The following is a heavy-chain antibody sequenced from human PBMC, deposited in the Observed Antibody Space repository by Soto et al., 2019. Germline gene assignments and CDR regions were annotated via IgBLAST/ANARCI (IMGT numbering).Heavy chain of an antibody. D-gene: IGHD7-27*01. CDR1: GGYFTGHF. V-gene: IGHV4-34*01. J-gene: IGHJ4*02. CDR2: VSHSGNT. CDR3: ARAKFESTGWHQFDI. Sequence: SETLSLTCTVSGGYFTGHFWSWVRQPPGKGLEWIGEVSHSGNTKYCPSLRSRVTLSVDSSKNQISLALTSVTAADTAVYYCARAKFESTGWHQFDIWGQGTLVTVSS.